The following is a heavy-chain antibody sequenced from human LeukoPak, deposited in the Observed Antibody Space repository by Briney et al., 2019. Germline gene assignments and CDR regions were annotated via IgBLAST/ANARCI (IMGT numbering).Heavy chain of an antibody. CDR1: GYTFTGYY. V-gene: IGHV1-2*02. J-gene: IGHJ4*02. CDR2: INPNSSDT. D-gene: IGHD3-10*01. CDR3: ARDGNYYGSGSYTDY. Sequence: GASVTVSCTASGYTFTGYYIHWVRQAPGQGLEWMGWINPNSSDTNYARGFQGRVTITRDTSINTAYMEVSRLRSDDTAVYYCARDGNYYGSGSYTDYWGQGTLVTVSS.